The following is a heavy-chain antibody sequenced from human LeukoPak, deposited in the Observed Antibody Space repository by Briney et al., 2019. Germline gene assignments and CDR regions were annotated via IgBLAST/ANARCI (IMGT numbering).Heavy chain of an antibody. J-gene: IGHJ4*02. D-gene: IGHD1-7*01. Sequence: GRSLRLSCAASGFTFSTYFMHWVRQAPGKGLEWVADIASDGSHTFYVESVKGRFTISRDNSKNTLYLQMNSLRAEDTAVYFCARAIGWNSFDYWGQGTLVTVSS. V-gene: IGHV3-30-3*01. CDR3: ARAIGWNSFDY. CDR1: GFTFSTYF. CDR2: IASDGSHT.